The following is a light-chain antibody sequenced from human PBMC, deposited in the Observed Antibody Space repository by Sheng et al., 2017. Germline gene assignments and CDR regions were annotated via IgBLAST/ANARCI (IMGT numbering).Light chain of an antibody. CDR2: GVS. J-gene: IGKJ1*01. CDR1: QSVSDTY. Sequence: EIVLTQSPGTLSLSPGEGATLSCRASQSVSDTYLAWYQHRPGQAPRLLMYGVSARATGIPDRFSGSGSGTDFTLTISRLEPEDFAVYYCHQYSRSPPWTFGQGTKVEIK. CDR3: HQYSRSPPWT. V-gene: IGKV3-20*01.